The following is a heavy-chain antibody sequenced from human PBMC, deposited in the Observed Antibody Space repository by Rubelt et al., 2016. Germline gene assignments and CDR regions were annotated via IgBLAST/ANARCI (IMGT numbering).Heavy chain of an antibody. CDR1: GFTFSSYS. J-gene: IGHJ4*02. D-gene: IGHD6-6*01. Sequence: EVQLVESGGGLVKPGGSLRLSCAASGFTFSSYSMNWVRQAPGKGLEWVSSISSSSSYIYYADSVKGRFIISGDNAKNSRYLQMNSLRAEDTAVYYCARDLWSSSSRGGEDYWGQGTLVTVSS. V-gene: IGHV3-21*01. CDR3: ARDLWSSSSRGGEDY. CDR2: ISSSSSYI.